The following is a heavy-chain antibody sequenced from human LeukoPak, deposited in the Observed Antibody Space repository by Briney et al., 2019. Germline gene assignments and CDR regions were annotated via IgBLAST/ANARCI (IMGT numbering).Heavy chain of an antibody. CDR2: IYPDDSDT. CDR3: ARSLSSSWSGFDY. V-gene: IGHV5-51*01. D-gene: IGHD6-13*01. CDR1: GYTFTSYW. J-gene: IGHJ4*02. Sequence: GESLKISCKGSGYTFTSYWIGWVRQMPGKGLDWMGVIYPDDSDTRYSPSFQGQVTISADKSISTAYLQWSSLKASDTAIYYCARSLSSSWSGFDYWGQGTLVTVSS.